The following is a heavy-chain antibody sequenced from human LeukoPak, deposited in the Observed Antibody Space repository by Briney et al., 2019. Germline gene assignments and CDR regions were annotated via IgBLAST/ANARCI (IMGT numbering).Heavy chain of an antibody. CDR2: ISNNGGRT. V-gene: IGHV3-23*01. CDR3: ARDEDTSALSEY. CDR1: GFSFSSNT. Sequence: GGSLRPPCAGSGFSFSSNTMSWVRQASGRGLEWVSAISNNGGRTDYADSVKGRFTISRDNSKSTLYLHMDSLRAEDTAVYYCARDEDTSALSEYWGQGTLVTVSS. D-gene: IGHD2/OR15-2a*01. J-gene: IGHJ4*02.